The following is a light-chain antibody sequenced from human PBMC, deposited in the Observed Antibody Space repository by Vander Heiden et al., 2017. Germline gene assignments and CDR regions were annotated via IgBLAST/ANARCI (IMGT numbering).Light chain of an antibody. CDR2: GAS. Sequence: DIQMTKSPSSMSASVGDRVTIPCRASHTIDNYLIWYQQKPGKAPKLMIYGASTWQSGVPSRFSGSGSGTDFTLTISSLQPEDFATYYCQQSVSSSWTFGQGTRVEI. CDR1: HTIDNY. V-gene: IGKV1-39*01. CDR3: QQSVSSSWT. J-gene: IGKJ1*01.